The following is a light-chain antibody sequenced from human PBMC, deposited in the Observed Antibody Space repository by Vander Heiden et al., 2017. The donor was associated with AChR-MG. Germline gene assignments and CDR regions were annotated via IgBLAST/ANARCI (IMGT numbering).Light chain of an antibody. CDR3: ATWDSGLSAVV. CDR2: DNN. Sequence: QSVLTQPPSVSAAAGPRVTIACAGSSSNIGINYVSWYHQLPGTAPKLLIYDNNKRPSGIPDRFSGSKSGTSATLGITGLQTGDEADYYCATWDSGLSAVVFGTGTKVSVL. V-gene: IGLV1-51*01. CDR1: SSNIGINY. J-gene: IGLJ1*01.